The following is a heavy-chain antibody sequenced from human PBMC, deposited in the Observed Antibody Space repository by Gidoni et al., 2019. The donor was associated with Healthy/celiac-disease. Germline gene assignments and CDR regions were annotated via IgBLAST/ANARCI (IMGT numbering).Heavy chain of an antibody. Sequence: EVQLLESGGGLVQPGRSLRLSCAASGFPFSSYAMRWVRQAPGKVLAWLSAISGSGGSTYYADSVKGRFTISRDNSKNTLYLQMNSLRAEDTAVYYCAKGKDYYDSSGYPSDAFDIWGQGTMVTVSS. CDR1: GFPFSSYA. CDR2: ISGSGGST. V-gene: IGHV3-23*01. D-gene: IGHD3-22*01. J-gene: IGHJ3*02. CDR3: AKGKDYYDSSGYPSDAFDI.